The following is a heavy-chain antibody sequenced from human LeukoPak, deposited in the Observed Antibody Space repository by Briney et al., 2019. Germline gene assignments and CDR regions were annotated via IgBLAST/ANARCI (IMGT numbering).Heavy chain of an antibody. V-gene: IGHV3-21*01. D-gene: IGHD6-13*01. J-gene: IGHJ6*03. Sequence: GGSLRLSCAASGFTSSSYSMNWVRQAPGKGLEWVSSISSSSSYIFYADSMKGRFTISRDNAKNSLYLQMNSLRAEDTAVYYCARDVDQQLARDYYYYYMDVWGKGTTVTVSS. CDR3: ARDVDQQLARDYYYYYMDV. CDR1: GFTSSSYS. CDR2: ISSSSSYI.